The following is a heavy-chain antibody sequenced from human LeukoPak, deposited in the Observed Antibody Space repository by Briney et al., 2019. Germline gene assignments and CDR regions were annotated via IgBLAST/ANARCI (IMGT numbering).Heavy chain of an antibody. CDR1: GGSISSGGYS. CDR2: IYHSGST. J-gene: IGHJ5*02. Sequence: SQTLSLTCAVSGGSISSGGYSWSWIRQPPGKGLEWSGYIYHSGSTYYNPSLKSRVTISVDRSKNQFSLKLSSVTAADTAVYYRARGRYPSPTWGQGTLVTVSS. V-gene: IGHV4-30-2*01. CDR3: ARGRYPSPT. D-gene: IGHD1-26*01.